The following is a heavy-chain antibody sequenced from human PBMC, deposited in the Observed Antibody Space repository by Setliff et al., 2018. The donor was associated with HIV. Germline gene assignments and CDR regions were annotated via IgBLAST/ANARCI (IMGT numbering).Heavy chain of an antibody. CDR2: IYGGGTT. Sequence: GASVKVSCKSSGFTVSSNYMSWVRQAPGKGLEWVSVIYGGGTTHYADSVKGRFTISRDNSKNTVYLQMNSLRVEDTAVYYCARELYREWDYWGQGTLVTVSS. CDR3: ARELYREWDY. D-gene: IGHD3-10*01. V-gene: IGHV3-66*02. CDR1: GFTVSSNY. J-gene: IGHJ4*02.